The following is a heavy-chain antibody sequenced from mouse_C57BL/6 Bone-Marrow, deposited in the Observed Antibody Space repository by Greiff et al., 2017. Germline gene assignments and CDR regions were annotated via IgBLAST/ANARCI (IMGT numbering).Heavy chain of an antibody. CDR2: ISSGSSNI. CDR1: GFTFSDYG. J-gene: IGHJ4*01. V-gene: IGHV5-17*01. Sequence: EVKVVESGGGLVKPGGSLKLSCAASGFTFSDYGMHWVRQAPEKGLEWVAYISSGSSNIYYADTVKGRFTISRDNAKNTLFLQMTSLRSEDTAMYYCARKYAMDYWGQGTSVTVSS. CDR3: ARKYAMDY.